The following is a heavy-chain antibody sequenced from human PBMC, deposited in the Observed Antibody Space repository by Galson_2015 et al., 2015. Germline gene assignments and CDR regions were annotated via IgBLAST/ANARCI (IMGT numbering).Heavy chain of an antibody. CDR1: GFTFSSYS. D-gene: IGHD3-10*01. J-gene: IGHJ4*02. V-gene: IGHV3-21*01. Sequence: SLRLSCAASGFTFSSYSMNWVRQAPGKGLEWVSSISTGSDTIYYADSVKGRFTISRDNAKNSLFLQMNSLRAEDTAVYYCATARSVGLPRSAFDYWGQATPVTVSS. CDR2: ISTGSDTI. CDR3: ATARSVGLPRSAFDY.